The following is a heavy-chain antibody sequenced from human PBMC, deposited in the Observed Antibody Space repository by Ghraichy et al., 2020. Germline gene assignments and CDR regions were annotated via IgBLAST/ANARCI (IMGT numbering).Heavy chain of an antibody. CDR2: INPNNGGT. V-gene: IGHV1-2*02. CDR1: GYTFTHYY. CDR3: TRGDCSIIGCNPNGRDYYVMDV. D-gene: IGHD2-2*01. Sequence: ASVKVSCKASGYTFTHYYIHWVRQAPGQGLELMGWINPNNGGTYYAQNFQGRITLTSDSSINTAYMELSRLKSDDTTIYYCTRGDCSIIGCNPNGRDYYVMDVWGQGTTVTVSS. J-gene: IGHJ6*02.